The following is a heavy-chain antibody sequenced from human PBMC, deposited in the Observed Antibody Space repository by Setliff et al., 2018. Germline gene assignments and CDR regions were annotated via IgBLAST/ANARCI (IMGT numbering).Heavy chain of an antibody. Sequence: GGSLRLSCAASGFTFSDYYMNWIRQAPGKGLEWVSYISSSGSTIYYADSVKGRFTISRDNAKNSLYLQMSSLRAEDTAVYYCACPDILTGLFDYWGQGTLVTVSS. D-gene: IGHD3-9*01. CDR2: ISSSGSTI. CDR3: ACPDILTGLFDY. CDR1: GFTFSDYY. V-gene: IGHV3-11*04. J-gene: IGHJ4*02.